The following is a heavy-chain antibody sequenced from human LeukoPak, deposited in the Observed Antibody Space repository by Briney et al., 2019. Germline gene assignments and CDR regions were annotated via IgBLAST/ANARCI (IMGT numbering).Heavy chain of an antibody. J-gene: IGHJ4*02. CDR3: AKASGYSYGKYFFDS. Sequence: GGSLRLSCAASGFTFSSYAMSWVRQAPGKGLEWVSSIIASGDYTYYADSVKGRFTISRDNSKNTVYVQMNSLRAEDTAIYYCAKASGYSYGKYFFDSWGQGILVTVSS. CDR2: IIASGDYT. V-gene: IGHV3-23*01. D-gene: IGHD5-18*01. CDR1: GFTFSSYA.